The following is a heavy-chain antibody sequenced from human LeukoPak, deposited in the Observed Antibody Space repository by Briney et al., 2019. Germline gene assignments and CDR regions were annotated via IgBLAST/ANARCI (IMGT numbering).Heavy chain of an antibody. J-gene: IGHJ4*02. V-gene: IGHV3-21*06. CDR1: GFTFSSYS. CDR3: ARRGPYCSSTSCYTDTIDY. CDR2: ISSDSSYT. D-gene: IGHD2-2*02. Sequence: GGSLRLSCAGSGFTFSSYSLNWVRQAPGKGLKWVSSISSDSSYTYYADSLKGRFTISRDNAKNSLYLQMNSLRAEDTAVYYCARRGPYCSSTSCYTDTIDYWGQGTLVTVSS.